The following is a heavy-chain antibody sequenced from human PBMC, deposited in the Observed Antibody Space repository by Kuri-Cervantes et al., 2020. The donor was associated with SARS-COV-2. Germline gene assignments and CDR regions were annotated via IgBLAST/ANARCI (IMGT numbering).Heavy chain of an antibody. CDR2: ISSSGSTI. Sequence: GESLKISCAASGFTFSSYEMNWVRQAPGKGLEWVSYISSSGSTIYYADSVKGRFTTSRDNAKNSLYLQMNSLRAEDTAVYYCAKYSEDHYYYYYYYMDVWGKGTTVTVSS. V-gene: IGHV3-48*03. CDR1: GFTFSSYE. D-gene: IGHD2/OR15-2a*01. J-gene: IGHJ6*03. CDR3: AKYSEDHYYYYYYYMDV.